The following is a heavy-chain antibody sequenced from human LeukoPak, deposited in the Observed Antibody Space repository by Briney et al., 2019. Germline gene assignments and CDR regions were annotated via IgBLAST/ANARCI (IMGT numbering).Heavy chain of an antibody. Sequence: PGGSLRLSCAASGFTVSSNYMSWVRQAPGKGLEWVSVIYSGGSTYYADSVKGRFTISRDNSKNTLYLQMNGLRAEDTAVYYCARGHYDILTGYYTGFDYWGQGTLVTVSS. CDR3: ARGHYDILTGYYTGFDY. V-gene: IGHV3-66*01. CDR1: GFTVSSNY. J-gene: IGHJ4*02. CDR2: IYSGGST. D-gene: IGHD3-9*01.